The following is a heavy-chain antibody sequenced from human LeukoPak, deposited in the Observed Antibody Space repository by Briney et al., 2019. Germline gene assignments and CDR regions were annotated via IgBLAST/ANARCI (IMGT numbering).Heavy chain of an antibody. CDR3: ATSSSWYQGYFDY. D-gene: IGHD6-13*01. Sequence: ASVKVSCKASGYTFTSYYMHWVRQAPGQGLEWMGIINPSGGSTSYAQKFQGRVTMTRDTSTSTVYMELSILRSEDTAVYYCATSSSWYQGYFDYWGQGTLVTVSS. CDR1: GYTFTSYY. CDR2: INPSGGST. J-gene: IGHJ4*02. V-gene: IGHV1-46*01.